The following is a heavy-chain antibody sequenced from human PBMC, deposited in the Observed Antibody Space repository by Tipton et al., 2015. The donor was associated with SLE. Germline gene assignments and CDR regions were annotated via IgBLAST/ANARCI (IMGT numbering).Heavy chain of an antibody. J-gene: IGHJ4*02. Sequence: SLRLSCTTFGFIFADYAMTWVRQAPGKGLEWVGFIRTKACGGTTEYAASVNGRFTISRDDSKNIAYLQMNSLKIEDTAVYYCAKGRTITWYVDFWGQGTLVTVSS. D-gene: IGHD3-10*01. V-gene: IGHV3-49*04. CDR3: AKGRTITWYVDF. CDR2: IRTKACGGTT. CDR1: GFIFADYA.